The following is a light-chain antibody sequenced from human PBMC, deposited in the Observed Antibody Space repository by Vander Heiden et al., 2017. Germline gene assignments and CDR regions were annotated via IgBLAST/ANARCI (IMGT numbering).Light chain of an antibody. CDR3: MQGLQTFT. J-gene: IGKJ3*01. CDR2: SGS. V-gene: IGKV2-28*01. CDR1: QSLLHSNGHNY. Sequence: DIVMTQSPLYLAVTPGAPASISCRSSQSLLHSNGHNYLDWYVQKPGQSPQVLIYSGSNRASGVPDRFSGSGSGTDFTLKISRVEAADVGVYYCMQGLQTFTFGPGTKVEIK.